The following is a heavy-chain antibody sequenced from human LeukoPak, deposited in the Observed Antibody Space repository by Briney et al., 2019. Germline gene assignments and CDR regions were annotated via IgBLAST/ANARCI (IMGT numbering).Heavy chain of an antibody. CDR2: IYHSGST. J-gene: IGHJ4*02. CDR1: GGSISSGGYS. V-gene: IGHV4-30-2*01. CDR3: ASSYGGNALLDY. D-gene: IGHD4-23*01. Sequence: SETLSLTCAVSGGSISSGGYSWSWIRQPPGKGLEWIGYIYHSGSTYYNPSLKSRVTISVDRSKNQFSLKLSSVTAADTAVYYCASSYGGNALLDYRGQGTLVTVSS.